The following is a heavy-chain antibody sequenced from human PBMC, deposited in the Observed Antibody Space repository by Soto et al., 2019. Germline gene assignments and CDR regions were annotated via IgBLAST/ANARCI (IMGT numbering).Heavy chain of an antibody. V-gene: IGHV3-74*01. D-gene: IGHD2-15*01. J-gene: IGHJ4*02. Sequence: GGSLRLSSAASGFTFSSYGMHWVRQAPGKGLVWVSRVNSNGSSTSYADSVKGRFSISRDNAKNTLYLQMNSLRAEDTAVYYCAREIFYWGQGTLVTVSS. CDR2: VNSNGSST. CDR1: GFTFSSYG. CDR3: AREIFY.